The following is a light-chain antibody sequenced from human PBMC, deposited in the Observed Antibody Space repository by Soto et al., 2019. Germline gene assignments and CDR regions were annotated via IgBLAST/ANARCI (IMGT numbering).Light chain of an antibody. CDR1: SSDVGGYNY. V-gene: IGLV2-14*01. J-gene: IGLJ1*01. CDR2: EVV. Sequence: QLVLTQPASVSGSPGQSITISCTGTSSDVGGYNYVSWYQHHPGKAPKLMIYEVVNRPSGVSNRFSGSKSGNTASLTISGLQAEDEADYYCTSYTSSSPLVFGTGTKVTVL. CDR3: TSYTSSSPLV.